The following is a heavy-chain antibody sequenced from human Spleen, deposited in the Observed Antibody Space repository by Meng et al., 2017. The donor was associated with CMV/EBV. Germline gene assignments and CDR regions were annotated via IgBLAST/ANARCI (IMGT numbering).Heavy chain of an antibody. D-gene: IGHD3-3*01. V-gene: IGHV4-39*07. CDR2: IYNGRNT. CDR3: ARDSRAYYDYWSRKYSNDYYGMDV. J-gene: IGHJ6*02. Sequence: WGWVRQPPGKGLEWIGEIYNGRNTYYNPSLKSRVTISVDTSKNQFSLRLNSVTAADTAVYYCARDSRAYYDYWSRKYSNDYYGMDVWGQGTTVTVSS.